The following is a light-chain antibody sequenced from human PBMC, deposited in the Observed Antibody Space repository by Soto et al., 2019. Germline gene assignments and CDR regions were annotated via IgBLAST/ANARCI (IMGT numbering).Light chain of an antibody. CDR3: QQYGSTPFT. V-gene: IGKV3-20*01. CDR2: GAS. CDR1: QSVSSNY. Sequence: EIVVTQSPGTLSLSPGERATLSCRASQSVSSNYLAWYQQKPGQAPRLLIYGASSRASDIPDRFSGSGSGTDFTLIISRLEPEDFAMYYCQQYGSTPFTLGHGTKVYV. J-gene: IGKJ3*01.